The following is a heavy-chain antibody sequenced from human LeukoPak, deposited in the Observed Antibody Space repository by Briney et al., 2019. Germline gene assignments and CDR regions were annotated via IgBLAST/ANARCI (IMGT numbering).Heavy chain of an antibody. CDR1: GYTFTSYG. D-gene: IGHD3-16*01. CDR2: ISAYNGNT. Sequence: ASVKVSCKASGYTFTSYGISWVRQAPGQGLEWMGWISAYNGNTNYAQKLQGRVTMTTDTSTSTAYMELRSLRSDDTAVYYCARIMITFGGVRVLDYWGQGTLVTVSS. V-gene: IGHV1-18*01. CDR3: ARIMITFGGVRVLDY. J-gene: IGHJ4*02.